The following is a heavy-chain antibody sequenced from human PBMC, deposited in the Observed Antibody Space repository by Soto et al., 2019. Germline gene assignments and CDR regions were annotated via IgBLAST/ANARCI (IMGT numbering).Heavy chain of an antibody. V-gene: IGHV1-18*01. CDR1: GYTFTSYG. D-gene: IGHD3-10*01. CDR2: INVYKGNT. CDR3: ARATSPGESDY. J-gene: IGHJ4*02. Sequence: QVQLVQSGAEVKKPGASGKVSCKASGYTFTSYGISWVRPAPGQGLAWRGWINVYKGNTNSAQKRQGRVTMTTDTSTSTDYLDLRRLGPDDTAVYFWARATSPGESDYWGQGTLVTVSS.